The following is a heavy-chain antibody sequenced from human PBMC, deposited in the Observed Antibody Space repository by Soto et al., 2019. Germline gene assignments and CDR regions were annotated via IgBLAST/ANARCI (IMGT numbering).Heavy chain of an antibody. CDR2: IIPIFGTA. D-gene: IGHD3-10*01. CDR1: GGTFSSYA. J-gene: IGHJ6*02. Sequence: GASVKVSCKASGGTFSSYAISWVRQAPGQGLEWMGGIIPIFGTANYAQKFQGRVTITADESTSTSYMELSSLRSEDTAVYYCAKDRLLWFGELKEVYYYGMDVWGQGTTVTVSS. CDR3: AKDRLLWFGELKEVYYYGMDV. V-gene: IGHV1-69*13.